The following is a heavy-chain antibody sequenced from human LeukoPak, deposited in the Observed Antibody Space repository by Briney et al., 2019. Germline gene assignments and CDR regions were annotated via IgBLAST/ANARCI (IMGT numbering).Heavy chain of an antibody. V-gene: IGHV3-23*01. CDR2: ISGSGGST. CDR3: ARDLRLVVTAGYAFDI. CDR1: GFTFSSYA. J-gene: IGHJ3*02. D-gene: IGHD2-21*02. Sequence: GGSLRLSCAASGFTFSSYAMSWVRQAPGKGLEWVSAISGSGGSTYYADSVKGRFTISRDNSKNTLYLQMNSLRAEDTAVYYCARDLRLVVTAGYAFDIWGQGTMVTVSS.